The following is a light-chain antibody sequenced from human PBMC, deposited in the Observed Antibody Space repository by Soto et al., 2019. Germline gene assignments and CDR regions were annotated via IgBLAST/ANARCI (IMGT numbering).Light chain of an antibody. CDR3: CSYVGGYSYV. Sequence: QSVLTQPRSVSGSPGQSGTVACIGTSSDVGDYNSVSWYQQHPGKAPKLMIYDVSKRPSGVPDRFSGSKSGNTASLTISGLQAEDEADYYCCSYVGGYSYVFGIGTKV. CDR1: SSDVGDYNS. J-gene: IGLJ1*01. V-gene: IGLV2-11*01. CDR2: DVS.